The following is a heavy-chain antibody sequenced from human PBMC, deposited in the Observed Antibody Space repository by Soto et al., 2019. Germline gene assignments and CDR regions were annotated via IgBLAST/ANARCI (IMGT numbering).Heavy chain of an antibody. J-gene: IGHJ4*02. CDR3: ARWNGYGDY. V-gene: IGHV3-23*01. Sequence: EVQLLESGGGLVQPGGSLRLSCAASGFTVSTYGVTWVRQAPGKGLEWVSGFTGVIGTTHYADSVKGRFTITRDNSNNTVYLQMNSLRVEDTDVYYCARWNGYGDYWGRGTLVTVSS. CDR2: FTGVIGTT. CDR1: GFTVSTYG. D-gene: IGHD1-1*01.